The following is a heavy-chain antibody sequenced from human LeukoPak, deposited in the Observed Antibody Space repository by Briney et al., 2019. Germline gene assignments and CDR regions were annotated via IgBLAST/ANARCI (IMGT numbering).Heavy chain of an antibody. J-gene: IGHJ2*01. V-gene: IGHV3-23*01. CDR1: GFTFTSYA. CDR2: VSRGGRT. Sequence: PGGSLRLSCAASGFTFTSYAMTWVRQAPGKGLEWVSAVSRGGRTYYADSVRGRFTISRDNSKNTVSLRLNSLKAEDTAVYYCAKGGYGFDLWGRGTLVTVSS. CDR3: AKGGYGFDL. D-gene: IGHD4-17*01.